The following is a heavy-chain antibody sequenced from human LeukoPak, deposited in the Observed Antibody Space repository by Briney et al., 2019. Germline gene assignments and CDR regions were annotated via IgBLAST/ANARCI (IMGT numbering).Heavy chain of an antibody. J-gene: IGHJ4*02. V-gene: IGHV4-59*01. CDR3: ARVRSHGSGPEDFDY. D-gene: IGHD3-10*01. CDR1: GGSISSYY. CDR2: IYYSGST. Sequence: TSETLSLTCTVSGGSISSYYWSWIRQPPGKGLEWIGYIYYSGSTKYTPSLKSRVTISVDTSKNQSSLKLSSVTAADTAVYYCARVRSHGSGPEDFDYWGQGTLVTVSS.